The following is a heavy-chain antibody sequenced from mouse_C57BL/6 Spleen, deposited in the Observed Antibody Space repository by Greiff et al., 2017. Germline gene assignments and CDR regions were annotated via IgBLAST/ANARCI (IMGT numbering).Heavy chain of an antibody. D-gene: IGHD1-1*01. CDR1: GYTFTSYG. V-gene: IGHV1-81*01. CDR3: ARRTTVVAYYAMDY. Sequence: VQLQQSGAELARPGASVQLSCKASGYTFTSYGISWVKQRTGQGLEWIGEIYPRSGNTYYNEKFKGKATLTADKSSSTAYMELRSLTSEDSAVYFCARRTTVVAYYAMDYWGQGTSVTVSS. J-gene: IGHJ4*01. CDR2: IYPRSGNT.